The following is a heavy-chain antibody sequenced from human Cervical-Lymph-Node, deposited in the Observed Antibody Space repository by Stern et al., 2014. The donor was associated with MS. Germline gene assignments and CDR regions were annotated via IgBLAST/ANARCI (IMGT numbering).Heavy chain of an antibody. CDR1: GVTSSRYV. D-gene: IGHD3-10*01. J-gene: IGHJ5*02. V-gene: IGHV1-69*06. CDR2: IVPLHSTA. CDR3: ASVAQLWRSWFDP. Sequence: QVQLVESGAELKKPGSSVKVSCKASGVTSSRYVIRWVRQAPGQGLEWMGGIVPLHSTANYAQKFQDRVTISADKKTNTTYLEVKSLTSEDTAVYYCASVAQLWRSWFDPWGQGTLVTVSS.